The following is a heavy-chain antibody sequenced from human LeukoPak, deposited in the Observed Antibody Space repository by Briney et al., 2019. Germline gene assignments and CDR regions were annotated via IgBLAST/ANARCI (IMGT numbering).Heavy chain of an antibody. J-gene: IGHJ4*02. V-gene: IGHV3-7*05. Sequence: GGALRLSCSASGFTFSNYWMNWVRQAPGKGLEWVANIKQDGSEKNYVDSVNGRFTISRDNAKNSLYLQMNSLRAEDTAVYYCASTNTFDYWGQGSQVTVSP. CDR2: IKQDGSEK. CDR3: ASTNTFDY. CDR1: GFTFSNYW.